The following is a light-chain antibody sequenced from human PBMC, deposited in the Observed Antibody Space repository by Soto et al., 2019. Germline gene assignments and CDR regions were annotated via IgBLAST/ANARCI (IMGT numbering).Light chain of an antibody. CDR3: QQYGSSPPWT. CDR2: GTS. Sequence: EIVLTQSPGTLSLSPGERATLSCRASQTVTSNYFAWYQQRPGQAPRLLIYGTSSRATGIPDRFSGSGSGTDFTLTISRLEPEDFAVYYCQQYGSSPPWTFGQGTKVDIK. V-gene: IGKV3-20*01. J-gene: IGKJ1*01. CDR1: QTVTSNY.